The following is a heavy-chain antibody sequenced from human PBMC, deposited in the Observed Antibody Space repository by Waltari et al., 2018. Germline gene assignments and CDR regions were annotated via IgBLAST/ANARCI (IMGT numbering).Heavy chain of an antibody. CDR3: SRDLQHGDFGRGRDY. CDR1: GFRFSNYW. Sequence: EEKLLESGGGLLQPGDSLRLSCAASGFRFSNYWMNWVRQAPGKGLVWVARISNDESSLTYADSVKGRFTISRDNAKNTLFLQMKRLRAEDAAVYYCSRDLQHGDFGRGRDYWGQGTLVTVSS. CDR2: ISNDESSL. J-gene: IGHJ4*02. V-gene: IGHV3-74*03. D-gene: IGHD4-17*01.